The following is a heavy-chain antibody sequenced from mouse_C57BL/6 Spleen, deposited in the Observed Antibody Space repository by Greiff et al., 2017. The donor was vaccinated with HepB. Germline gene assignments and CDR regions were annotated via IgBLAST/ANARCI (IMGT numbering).Heavy chain of an antibody. V-gene: IGHV1-85*01. J-gene: IGHJ2*01. D-gene: IGHD4-1*01. Sequence: VKLMESGPELVKPGASVKLSCKASGYTFTSYDINWVKQRPGQGLEWIGWIYPRDGSTKYNEKFKGKATLTVDTSSSTAYMELHSLTSEDSAVYFCAKLGRRYFDYWGQGTTLTVSS. CDR2: IYPRDGST. CDR3: AKLGRRYFDY. CDR1: GYTFTSYD.